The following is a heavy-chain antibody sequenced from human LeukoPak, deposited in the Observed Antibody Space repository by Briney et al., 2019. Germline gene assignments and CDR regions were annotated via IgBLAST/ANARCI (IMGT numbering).Heavy chain of an antibody. CDR1: GYTFTSYG. Sequence: ASVKVSCKASGYTFTSYGISWVRQAPRQGLEWMGWISAYNGNPDYAQKFQGRVTMTTDTSTSTAYMELRSLRSDDTAVYYCARYQYSGSYCIDYWGQGTLVTVSS. J-gene: IGHJ4*02. D-gene: IGHD1-26*01. CDR3: ARYQYSGSYCIDY. V-gene: IGHV1-18*01. CDR2: ISAYNGNP.